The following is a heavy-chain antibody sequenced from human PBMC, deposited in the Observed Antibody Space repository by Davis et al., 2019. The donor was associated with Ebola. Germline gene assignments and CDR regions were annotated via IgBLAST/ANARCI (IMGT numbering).Heavy chain of an antibody. J-gene: IGHJ4*02. D-gene: IGHD2-15*01. Sequence: GESLKISCAASGFTFSSYWMSWVRQAPGKGLEWVANIKQDGSEKYYVDSVKGRFTISRDNSKNTLYLQMNSLRAEDTAVYYCARGGRVVVVAAPMDYWGQGTLVTVSS. CDR3: ARGGRVVVVAAPMDY. V-gene: IGHV3-7*01. CDR2: IKQDGSEK. CDR1: GFTFSSYW.